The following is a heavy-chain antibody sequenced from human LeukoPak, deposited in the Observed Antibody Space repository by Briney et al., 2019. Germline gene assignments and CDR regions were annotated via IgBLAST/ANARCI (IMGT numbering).Heavy chain of an antibody. CDR3: ARASSIDAFDI. D-gene: IGHD4-11*01. Sequence: PGGSLRLSCAASGFTFSSYAMHWVRQAPGKGLEWVAVISYDGSNKYYADSVKGRFTISRDNSKNTLYLQMNSLRAEDTAVYYCARASSIDAFDIWGQGTMVTVSS. J-gene: IGHJ3*02. CDR2: ISYDGSNK. V-gene: IGHV3-30*04. CDR1: GFTFSSYA.